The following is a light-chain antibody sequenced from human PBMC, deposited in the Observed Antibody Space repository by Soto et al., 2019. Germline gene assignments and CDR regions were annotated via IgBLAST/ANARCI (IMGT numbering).Light chain of an antibody. CDR2: EVS. Sequence: QSVLTQPASMSGSPGQSITISCTGTSSDVGGYNYVSWYQQHPGKAPKLMIYEVSNRPSGLSNRFSGSKSGNTASLTISGLQAEDEADYYCSSYTSSSTLEVFGGGTKLTVL. CDR1: SSDVGGYNY. V-gene: IGLV2-14*01. J-gene: IGLJ3*02. CDR3: SSYTSSSTLEV.